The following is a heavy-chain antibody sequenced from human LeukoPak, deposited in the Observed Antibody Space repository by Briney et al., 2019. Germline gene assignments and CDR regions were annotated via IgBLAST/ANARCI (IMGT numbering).Heavy chain of an antibody. V-gene: IGHV3-30*02. CDR2: IWYGGSNK. Sequence: GGSLRLSCAASGFTFNSYWMHWVRQAPGKGLEWVAVIWYGGSNKYYADSVKGRFTISRDNSKNTLYLQMNSLRAEDTAVYYCAKDMYSSSSPIFDYWGQGTLVTVSS. D-gene: IGHD6-6*01. J-gene: IGHJ4*02. CDR1: GFTFNSYW. CDR3: AKDMYSSSSPIFDY.